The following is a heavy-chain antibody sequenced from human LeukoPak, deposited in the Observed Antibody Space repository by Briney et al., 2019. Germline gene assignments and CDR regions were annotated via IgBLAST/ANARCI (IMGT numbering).Heavy chain of an antibody. CDR1: GFTFSNYG. CDR2: IWYDGSNK. J-gene: IGHJ4*02. Sequence: GGSLRLSCAASGFTFSNYGMHWVRQVPGKGLEWVAVIWYDGSNKYYADSVKGRFTISRDNSKNTLYLQMNSLRAEDTAVYSWGRKDGQLWFDYWGQGTLVTVPS. CDR3: GRKDGQLWFDY. D-gene: IGHD5-18*01. V-gene: IGHV3-33*01.